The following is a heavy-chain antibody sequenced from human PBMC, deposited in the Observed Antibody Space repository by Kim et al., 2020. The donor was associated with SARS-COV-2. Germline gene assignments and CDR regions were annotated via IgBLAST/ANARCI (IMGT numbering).Heavy chain of an antibody. J-gene: IGHJ6*02. CDR1: GGSISSGGYY. CDR2: IYYSGST. D-gene: IGHD1-26*01. Sequence: SETLSLTCTVSGGSISSGGYYWSWIRQHPGKGLEWIGYIYYSGSTYYNPSLKSRVTISVDTSKNQFSLKLSSVTAADTAVYYCARVGEVGATGTLHYYYGMDVWGQGTTVTVSS. V-gene: IGHV4-31*03. CDR3: ARVGEVGATGTLHYYYGMDV.